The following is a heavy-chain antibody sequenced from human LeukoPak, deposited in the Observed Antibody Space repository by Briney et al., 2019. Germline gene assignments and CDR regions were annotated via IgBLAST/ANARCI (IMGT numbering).Heavy chain of an antibody. V-gene: IGHV3-66*02. CDR2: IYSGGST. CDR1: GFTVSSNY. Sequence: GGSLRLSCAASGFTVSSNYMSWVRQAPGKGLEWVSVIYSGGSTYYADSVKGRFTISRDNSKNTLYPQMNSLRAEDTAVYYCARVTTVTTVGYWGQGTLVTVSS. D-gene: IGHD4-11*01. J-gene: IGHJ4*02. CDR3: ARVTTVTTVGY.